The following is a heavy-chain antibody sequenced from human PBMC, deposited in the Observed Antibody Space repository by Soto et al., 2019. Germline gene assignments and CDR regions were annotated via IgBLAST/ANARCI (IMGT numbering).Heavy chain of an antibody. J-gene: IGHJ4*02. CDR3: ARHAPQGGYFDY. V-gene: IGHV4-39*01. CDR2: IYYSGST. Sequence: SETLSLTCTVSGGTISSSYYWGWISQTPGKGLEWIGSIYYSGSTYYNPSLKSRVTISVDTSKNQFSLKLSSVTAADTAVYYCARHAPQGGYFDYWGQGTLVTVSS. CDR1: GGTISSSYY.